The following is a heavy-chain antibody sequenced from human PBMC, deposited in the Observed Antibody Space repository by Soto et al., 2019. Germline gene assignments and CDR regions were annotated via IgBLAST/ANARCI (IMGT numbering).Heavy chain of an antibody. Sequence: PSQTLSLTCAISGDSVSSNIAAWNWIRQSPSRGLEWLGRTYYRSKWYNDYAVSVKSRITINPDTSKNQFSLQLNSVTPEDTAVYYCARGVVGATAYDYYGMDGWGQGTTVTVSS. D-gene: IGHD1-26*01. CDR2: TYYRSKWYN. V-gene: IGHV6-1*01. CDR1: GDSVSSNIAA. J-gene: IGHJ6*02. CDR3: ARGVVGATAYDYYGMDG.